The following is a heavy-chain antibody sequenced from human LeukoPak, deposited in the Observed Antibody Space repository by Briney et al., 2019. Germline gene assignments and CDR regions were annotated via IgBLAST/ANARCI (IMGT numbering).Heavy chain of an antibody. CDR3: AKERLAAR. Sequence: AGGSLRLSCAASGFTFSDYYMSWIRQAPGKGLEWISYISSSGGSTYYADSMKGRFTISRDNAKSSLHLQMNSLRAEDTAVYYCAKERLAARWGQGTLVTVSS. V-gene: IGHV3-11*04. CDR2: ISSSGGST. D-gene: IGHD2-15*01. J-gene: IGHJ4*02. CDR1: GFTFSDYY.